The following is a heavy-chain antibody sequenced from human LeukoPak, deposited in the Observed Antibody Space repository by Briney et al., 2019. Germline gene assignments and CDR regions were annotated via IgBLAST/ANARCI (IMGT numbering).Heavy chain of an antibody. D-gene: IGHD1-14*01. CDR2: LSGSGDGQ. V-gene: IGHV3-23*01. CDR1: GFTFTNYG. CDR3: AKGCQCPSGLSSWSDP. Sequence: GGSLRLSCSASGFTFTNYGMSWVRQAPGKGLEWVSGLSGSGDGQFYADSVEGRFTISRDIFNNIWYLQMNSLRAEDTAVYYCAKGCQCPSGLSSWSDPRGQGTLVAVSS. J-gene: IGHJ5*02.